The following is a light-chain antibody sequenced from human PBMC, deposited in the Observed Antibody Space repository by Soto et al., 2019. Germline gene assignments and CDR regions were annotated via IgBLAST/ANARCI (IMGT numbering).Light chain of an antibody. V-gene: IGKV3-20*01. CDR3: QQYGSSPIT. CDR1: QSVSSSY. CDR2: GAS. J-gene: IGKJ5*01. Sequence: EIVLTQSPGTLSLSPGERVTLSCRASQSVSSSYLAWYQKKPGQAPRLLIHGASSRATGIPDRISGSGSGTDFTLTISRLEPEDFAVYECQQYGSSPITFGQGTRLEIK.